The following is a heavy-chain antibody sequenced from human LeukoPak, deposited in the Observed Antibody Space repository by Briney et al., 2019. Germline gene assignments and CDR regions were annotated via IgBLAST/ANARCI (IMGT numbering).Heavy chain of an antibody. CDR3: AKAIGDDGDYVPYYAFDI. CDR1: GFTFNTYG. CDR2: ISGSGGST. V-gene: IGHV3-23*01. Sequence: PGGSLRLSCAASGFTFNTYGMSWVRQAPGKGLEWVSAISGSGGSTYYADSVKGRFTISRDNSKNTLYLQMNSLRAEDTAVYYCAKAIGDDGDYVPYYAFDIWGQGTMVTVSS. D-gene: IGHD4-17*01. J-gene: IGHJ3*02.